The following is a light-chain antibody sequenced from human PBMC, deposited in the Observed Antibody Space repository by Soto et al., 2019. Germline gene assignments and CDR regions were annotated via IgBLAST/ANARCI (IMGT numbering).Light chain of an antibody. CDR2: AAS. V-gene: IGKV1-39*01. CDR1: QSISTY. J-gene: IGKJ4*01. Sequence: DIQMTQSPSSLSASVGDRVTITCRASQSISTYLNWYQQKSGRAPNLLIYAASSLQSGVPSRFSGSGSGTDFTLTISSLQPEDIATYYCQQSYSGQHSYSSPLTFGGGTKVEMK. CDR3: QQSYSGQHSYSSPLT.